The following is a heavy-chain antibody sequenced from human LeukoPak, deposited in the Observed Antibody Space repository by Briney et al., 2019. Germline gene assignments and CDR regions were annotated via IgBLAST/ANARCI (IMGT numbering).Heavy chain of an antibody. CDR1: SFTFSSYS. V-gene: IGHV3-21*04. CDR3: AKDIHYDFWTRPGGAFDI. D-gene: IGHD3-3*01. CDR2: ISSSGSYI. Sequence: GGSLRLSCAASSFTFSSYSMNWVRQAPGKGLEWVSSISSSGSYIYYADSVKGRFTISRDNAKNSLYLQMNSLRAEDMALYYCAKDIHYDFWTRPGGAFDIWGQGTMVTVSS. J-gene: IGHJ3*02.